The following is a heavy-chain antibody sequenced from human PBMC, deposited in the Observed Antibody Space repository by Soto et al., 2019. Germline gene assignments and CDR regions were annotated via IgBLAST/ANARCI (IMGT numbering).Heavy chain of an antibody. CDR1: GFTFSSYW. D-gene: IGHD3-10*01. V-gene: IGHV3-74*01. Sequence: GGSLRLSCAASGFTFSSYWMHWVRQAPGKGLVWVSRINSDGSSTSYADSVKGRFTISRDNAKNTLYLQMNSLRAEDTAVYYCASMVRGTVNWFDPWGQGTLVTVSS. CDR2: INSDGSST. CDR3: ASMVRGTVNWFDP. J-gene: IGHJ5*02.